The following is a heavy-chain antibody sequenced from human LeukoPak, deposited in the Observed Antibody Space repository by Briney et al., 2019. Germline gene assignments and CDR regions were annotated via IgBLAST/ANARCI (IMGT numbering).Heavy chain of an antibody. D-gene: IGHD3-3*01. J-gene: IGHJ4*02. Sequence: SVKVSCKASGGTFSNYAISWVRQAPGRGLEWMGGIIPIFGTANYAQKFQGRVTITADESTSTAYMELSSLRSEDTAVYYCARLWGPFGVVTFDYWGQGTLVTVSS. CDR3: ARLWGPFGVVTFDY. CDR1: GGTFSNYA. V-gene: IGHV1-69*13. CDR2: IIPIFGTA.